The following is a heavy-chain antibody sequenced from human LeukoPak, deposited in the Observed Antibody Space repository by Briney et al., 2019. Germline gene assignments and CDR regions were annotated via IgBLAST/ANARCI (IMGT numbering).Heavy chain of an antibody. D-gene: IGHD3-22*01. V-gene: IGHV4-34*01. J-gene: IGHJ4*02. CDR2: INHSGST. CDR1: GGSFSGYY. Sequence: SETLSLTCAVYGGSFSGYYWSWIRQPPGKGLEWIGEINHSGSTNYNPSLKSRVTISVDTSKNQFSLKLSSVTAADTAVYYCAGGSYYYSVYNYWGQGTLVTVSS. CDR3: AGGSYYYSVYNY.